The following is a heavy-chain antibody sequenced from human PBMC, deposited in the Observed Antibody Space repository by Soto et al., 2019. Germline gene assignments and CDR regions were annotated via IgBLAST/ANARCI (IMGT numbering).Heavy chain of an antibody. V-gene: IGHV3-23*01. J-gene: IGHJ4*02. CDR3: AKATYYYDSSGYYPFDY. CDR1: GFTFSSYA. CDR2: ISGNGADT. Sequence: PGGSLRLSCAASGFTFSSYAMSWVRQAPGKGLEWVSAISGNGADTSYADSVKGRFTISRDNSKNTLYLQMNSLRAEDTAVYYCAKATYYYDSSGYYPFDYWGQGTLVTVSS. D-gene: IGHD3-22*01.